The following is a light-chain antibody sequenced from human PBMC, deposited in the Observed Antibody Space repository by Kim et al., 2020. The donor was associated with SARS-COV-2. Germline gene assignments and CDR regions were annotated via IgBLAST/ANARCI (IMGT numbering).Light chain of an antibody. CDR1: SSNIGAGYD. CDR2: GNS. CDR3: QSYDSSLSRSGV. Sequence: QSVLTQPPSVSGAPGQRVTIPCTGSSSNIGAGYDVHWYQQLPGTAPKLLIYGNSNRPSGVPDRFSGSKSGTSASLAITGLQAEDEADYYCQSYDSSLSRSGVFGTGTKVSVL. J-gene: IGLJ1*01. V-gene: IGLV1-40*01.